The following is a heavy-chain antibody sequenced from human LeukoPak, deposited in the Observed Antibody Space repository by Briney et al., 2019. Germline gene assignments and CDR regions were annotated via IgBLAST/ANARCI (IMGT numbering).Heavy chain of an antibody. V-gene: IGHV1-8*02. J-gene: IGHJ6*02. CDR3: ARVVSGSYYYYGMDV. D-gene: IGHD1-26*01. CDR2: MNPNSGNT. CDR1: GYTFTSYD. Sequence: ASVKVSCKASGYTFTSYDINWVRQATGQGLEWMGWMNPNSGNTGYAQKFQGRVTMTRDTSTSTVYMELSSLRSEDTAVYYCARVVSGSYYYYGMDVWGQGTTVTVSS.